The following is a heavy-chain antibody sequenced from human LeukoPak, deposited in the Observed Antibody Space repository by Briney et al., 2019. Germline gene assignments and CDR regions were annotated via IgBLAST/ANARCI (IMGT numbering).Heavy chain of an antibody. Sequence: GASLRLSCAASGFTFSSYAMSWVRQAPGKGLEWDSAISGSGGSTYYADSVKGRFTISRDNSKNTLYLQMNSLRAEDTAVYYCANIAGYSYGFGYYFDYWGQGTLVTVSS. CDR1: GFTFSSYA. V-gene: IGHV3-23*01. CDR2: ISGSGGST. J-gene: IGHJ4*02. D-gene: IGHD5-18*01. CDR3: ANIAGYSYGFGYYFDY.